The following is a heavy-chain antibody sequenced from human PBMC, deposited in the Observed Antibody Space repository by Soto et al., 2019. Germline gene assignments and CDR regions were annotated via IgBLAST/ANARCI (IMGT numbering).Heavy chain of an antibody. D-gene: IGHD6-13*01. CDR1: GGSISSGDYY. CDR2: IYYSGST. CDR3: ARVSSIAAAGILFAFDI. V-gene: IGHV4-30-4*08. Sequence: SETLSLTCTVSGGSISSGDYYWSWIRQPPGKGLEWIGYIYYSGSTYYNPSLKSRVTISVDTSKNQFSLKLSSVTAADTAVYYCARVSSIAAAGILFAFDIWGQGTMVT. J-gene: IGHJ3*02.